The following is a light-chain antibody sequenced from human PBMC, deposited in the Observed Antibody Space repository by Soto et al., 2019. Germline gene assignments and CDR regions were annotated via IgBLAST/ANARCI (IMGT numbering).Light chain of an antibody. CDR2: GAS. Sequence: EIVLTQSPGTLSLSPGERATLSYRASQSVSSSFLAWYQQKPGQAPRLLIYGASSRATGIPDRFSGSGSGTDFTLTISRLEAEDFAVYFCQQYDTSPWTFGQGTKVEIK. CDR3: QQYDTSPWT. CDR1: QSVSSSF. V-gene: IGKV3-20*01. J-gene: IGKJ1*01.